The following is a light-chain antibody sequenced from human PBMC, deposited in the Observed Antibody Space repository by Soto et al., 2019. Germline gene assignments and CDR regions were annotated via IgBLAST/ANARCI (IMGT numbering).Light chain of an antibody. CDR1: QSVSSTY. J-gene: IGKJ1*01. CDR3: QQYGSSRWT. V-gene: IGKV3-20*01. Sequence: EIVLTQSPDTLSLFPGERATLSCRASQSVSSTYLAWYQQKPGQAPRPLISAASSRATGTPDRFSGSGSGTDFTLTISRLEPEDFAVYYCQQYGSSRWTFGQGTKVXIK. CDR2: AAS.